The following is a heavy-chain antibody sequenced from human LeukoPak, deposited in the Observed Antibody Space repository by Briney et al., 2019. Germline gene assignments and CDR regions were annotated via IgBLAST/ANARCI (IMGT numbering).Heavy chain of an antibody. CDR1: GGSFSGYY. V-gene: IGHV4-34*01. CDR3: ARGRTLYRGPRPPYYYMVV. J-gene: IGHJ6*03. CDR2: INHSGST. D-gene: IGHD2/OR15-2a*01. Sequence: KPSETLSLTCAVYGGSFSGYYWSWIRQPPGKGLVWIGEINHSGSTNYNPSLKSRVTISVDTSKSQFSLKLSSVTAADTAVYYCARGRTLYRGPRPPYYYMVVWGKGTTVTVSS.